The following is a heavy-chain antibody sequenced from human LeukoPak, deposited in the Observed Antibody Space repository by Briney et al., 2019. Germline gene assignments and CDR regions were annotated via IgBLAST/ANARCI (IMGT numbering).Heavy chain of an antibody. V-gene: IGHV4-59*08. CDR2: IYYSGNT. J-gene: IGHJ4*02. D-gene: IGHD1-26*01. Sequence: PSETLSLTCTVSGGSISSYYWSWIRQPPGKGLEWIGYIYYSGNTKYNPSLESRVTISLDTPKNQSSLKLSSVTAADTAMYYCARQRGGSYYGDTYYFDYWGQGTLVTVSS. CDR3: ARQRGGSYYGDTYYFDY. CDR1: GGSISSYY.